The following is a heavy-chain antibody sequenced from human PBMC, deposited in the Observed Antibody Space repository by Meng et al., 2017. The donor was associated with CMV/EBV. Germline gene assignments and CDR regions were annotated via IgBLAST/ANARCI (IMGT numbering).Heavy chain of an antibody. D-gene: IGHD3-22*01. Sequence: ASVKVSCKASGGTFSSYAISWVRQAPGQGLEWMGWISAYNGNTNYAQKLQGRVTMTTDTSTSTAYMELRSLRSDDTAVYYCARDYYDSSGYFDYYYGMDVWGQGTTVTVSS. J-gene: IGHJ6*02. CDR1: GGTFSSYA. V-gene: IGHV1-18*01. CDR2: ISAYNGNT. CDR3: ARDYYDSSGYFDYYYGMDV.